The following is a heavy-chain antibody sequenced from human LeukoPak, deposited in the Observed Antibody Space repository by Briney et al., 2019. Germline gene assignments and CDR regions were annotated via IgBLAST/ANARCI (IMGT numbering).Heavy chain of an antibody. J-gene: IGHJ4*02. Sequence: GASVKVSCKASGYTFTSYGISWVRQAPGQGIEWMGWISSYNGNTNYAQKLQGRVTITTDTSTSRAYMELRSPRSDATAVYYCARVRYDGIAVDNYWGQGTLVTVSS. CDR2: ISSYNGNT. D-gene: IGHD6-19*01. V-gene: IGHV1-18*01. CDR1: GYTFTSYG. CDR3: ARVRYDGIAVDNY.